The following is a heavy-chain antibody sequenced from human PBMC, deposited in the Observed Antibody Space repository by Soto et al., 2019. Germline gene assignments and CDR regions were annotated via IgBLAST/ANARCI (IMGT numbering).Heavy chain of an antibody. CDR2: IYSEGTP. CDR1: GFTVGSNY. CDR3: ARSTYYDILTGSYYYYAMDV. J-gene: IGHJ6*02. V-gene: IGHV3-53*01. Sequence: GGSLRLSCAASGFTVGSNYMSWVRQAPGKGLEWVSVIYSEGTPYYADSVKGRFTISRENSNNTLYLHMNNLRAEDTAVYYCARSTYYDILTGSYYYYAMDVWGQGTTVTV. D-gene: IGHD3-9*01.